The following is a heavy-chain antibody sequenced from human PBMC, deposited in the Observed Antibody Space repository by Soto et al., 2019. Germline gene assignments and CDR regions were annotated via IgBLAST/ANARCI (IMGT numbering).Heavy chain of an antibody. D-gene: IGHD3-3*01. CDR3: ARGDVDGRFLEWLSSPNWFDP. J-gene: IGHJ5*02. Sequence: QVQLVQSGAEVKKPGASVKVSCKASGYTFTSYDINWVRQATGHGLEWMGWMNPNSGNTGYAQKFQGRVTITRNTSISTAYMELSSLRSEDTAVYYCARGDVDGRFLEWLSSPNWFDPWGQGTLVTVSS. CDR2: MNPNSGNT. CDR1: GYTFTSYD. V-gene: IGHV1-8*01.